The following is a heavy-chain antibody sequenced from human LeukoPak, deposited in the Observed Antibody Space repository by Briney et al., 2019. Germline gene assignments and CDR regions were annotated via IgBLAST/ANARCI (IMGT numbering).Heavy chain of an antibody. Sequence: ASVKVSCKTSGYSFTNSGVSWVRHAPGQGLEWMGWISAYNGNAKYAQKVQDRVTLTTDTSTSTAYMELGSLRSDDTAVYYCARDRDHRALAGSFDPWGQGTLVTVSS. J-gene: IGHJ5*02. D-gene: IGHD6-19*01. V-gene: IGHV1-18*01. CDR1: GYSFTNSG. CDR2: ISAYNGNA. CDR3: ARDRDHRALAGSFDP.